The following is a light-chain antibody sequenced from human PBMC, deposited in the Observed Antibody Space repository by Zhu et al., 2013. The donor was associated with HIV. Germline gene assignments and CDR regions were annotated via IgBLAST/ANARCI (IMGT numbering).Light chain of an antibody. J-gene: IGKJ1*01. V-gene: IGKV3-20*01. Sequence: ELVLTQSPGTLSLSPGERATLSCRASQIVRSNYLAWYQQKPGQAPRLLIYGASTRATGIPDRFSGSGSGTDFTLTISGLEPEDFAVYYCQQYGTSRTFGQGTKVEIK. CDR1: QIVRSNY. CDR2: GAS. CDR3: QQYGTSRT.